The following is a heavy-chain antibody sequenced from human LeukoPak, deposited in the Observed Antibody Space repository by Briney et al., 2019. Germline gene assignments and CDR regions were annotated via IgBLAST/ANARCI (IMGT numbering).Heavy chain of an antibody. J-gene: IGHJ4*02. Sequence: SQSLSLTCAVYGGSFSGYYWSWIRQPPRKGLGWNGEIHHSGSTNYNPSLKSRVTISVDTSKNQFSLKLSSVTAADTAVYYCARGAHYDYVWGSYPAPFDYWGQGTLVTVSS. D-gene: IGHD3-16*02. V-gene: IGHV4-34*01. CDR2: IHHSGST. CDR1: GGSFSGYY. CDR3: ARGAHYDYVWGSYPAPFDY.